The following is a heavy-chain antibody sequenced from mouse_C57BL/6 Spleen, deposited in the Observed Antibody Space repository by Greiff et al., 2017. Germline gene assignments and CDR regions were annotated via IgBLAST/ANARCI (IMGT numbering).Heavy chain of an antibody. Sequence: EVQLQESGPGLVKPSRSLSLTCSVTGYSITSGYYWNWIRQFPGNKLEWMGYISYDGSNNYNPSLKNRISITRDTSKNQFFLKLNSVTTEDTATYYCAREGGNYPFAYWGQGTLVTVSA. V-gene: IGHV3-6*01. D-gene: IGHD2-1*01. CDR2: ISYDGSN. J-gene: IGHJ3*01. CDR3: AREGGNYPFAY. CDR1: GYSITSGYY.